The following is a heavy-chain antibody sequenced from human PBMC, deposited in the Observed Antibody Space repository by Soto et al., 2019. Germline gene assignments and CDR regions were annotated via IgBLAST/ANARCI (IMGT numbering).Heavy chain of an antibody. CDR1: GFSLSNAGLG. D-gene: IGHD6-13*01. CDR3: ASTYTTSWYWFDP. CDR2: IFSNDEK. J-gene: IGHJ5*02. Sequence: QVTVKESGPVLVKPTETLTLTCTVSGFSLSNAGLGVSWIRQPPGKALEWLAHIFSNDEKSYSTSLKSRLTTSKDTSKSQMVLTMTNMDPVDTATYYCASTYTTSWYWFDPWGQGTLVTVSS. V-gene: IGHV2-26*04.